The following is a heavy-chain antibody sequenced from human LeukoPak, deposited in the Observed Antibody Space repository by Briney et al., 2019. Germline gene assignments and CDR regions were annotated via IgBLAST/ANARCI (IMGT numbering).Heavy chain of an antibody. CDR1: GGTFNNYA. V-gene: IGHV1-69*13. CDR2: IIPVFGTA. CDR3: ARGGVLRYFDGLLYLDY. Sequence: ASAKVSCKASGGTFNNYAFSWVRQAPGQGLEWMGGIIPVFGTANYAQKFQGRVTITADESTSTSYMELSSLRLEDTAVYYCARGGVLRYFDGLLYLDYWGQGTLVTVSS. J-gene: IGHJ4*02. D-gene: IGHD3-9*01.